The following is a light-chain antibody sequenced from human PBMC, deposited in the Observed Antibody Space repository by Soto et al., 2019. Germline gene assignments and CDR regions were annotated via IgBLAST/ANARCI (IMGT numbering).Light chain of an antibody. J-gene: IGLJ2*01. CDR3: CSHAGTYTFGV. V-gene: IGLV2-11*01. Sequence: QSALTQPASVSGSPGQSITISCTGTSSDVGGYDYVSWYQIHPGKAPKLMLYDVSERPSGVPDRFSGSKSGNTASLTISGLQAEDEADYYCCSHAGTYTFGVFGGGTKLTVL. CDR2: DVS. CDR1: SSDVGGYDY.